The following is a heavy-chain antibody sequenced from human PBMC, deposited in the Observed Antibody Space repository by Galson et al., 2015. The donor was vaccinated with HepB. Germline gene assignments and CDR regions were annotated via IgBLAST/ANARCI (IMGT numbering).Heavy chain of an antibody. CDR2: IVPFFGTP. D-gene: IGHD2-2*01. CDR1: GGTFSSYA. J-gene: IGHJ4*02. Sequence: SVKVSCKASGGTFSSYAITWVRQAPGQGLEWMGRIVPFFGTPDYAQKFQGRITITADKSTGTANMELSSLTSEDTAVYYCAKEHRYCTSTTCPLGYWGQGTLVTVSS. CDR3: AKEHRYCTSTTCPLGY. V-gene: IGHV1-69*06.